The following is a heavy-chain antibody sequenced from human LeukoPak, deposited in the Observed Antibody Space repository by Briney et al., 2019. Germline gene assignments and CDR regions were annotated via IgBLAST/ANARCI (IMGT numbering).Heavy chain of an antibody. CDR3: ARVGYGYSGYYYGMDV. CDR1: GGSFSGYY. V-gene: IGHV4-34*01. CDR2: INHSGST. D-gene: IGHD5-18*01. J-gene: IGHJ6*02. Sequence: SETLSLTCAVYGGSFSGYYWSWIRHPPGKGLEWIGEINHSGSTNYNPSLKSRVTISVDTSKNQFSLKLSSVTAADTAVYYCARVGYGYSGYYYGMDVWGQGTTVTVSS.